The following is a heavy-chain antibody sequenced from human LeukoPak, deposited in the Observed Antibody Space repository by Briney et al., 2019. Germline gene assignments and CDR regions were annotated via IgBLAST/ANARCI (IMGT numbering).Heavy chain of an antibody. D-gene: IGHD2-15*01. CDR1: GGSISSYY. V-gene: IGHV4-34*01. CDR3: ARGLGYCSGGSCQDFGYYFDY. Sequence: PSETLSLTCTVSGGSISSYYWSWIRQPPGKGLEWIAEINHGGSPNYNPSLKSRVTMSLDTSKNQFSLKLSSVTAADTALYYCARGLGYCSGGSCQDFGYYFDYWGQGTLVTVSS. CDR2: INHGGSP. J-gene: IGHJ4*02.